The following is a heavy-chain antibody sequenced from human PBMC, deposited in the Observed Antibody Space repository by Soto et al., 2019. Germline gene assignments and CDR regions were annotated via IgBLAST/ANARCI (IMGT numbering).Heavy chain of an antibody. Sequence: QVQLVQSGAEVKKPGSSVKVSCTASGGTFSSYAISWVRQAPGQGLEWMGGIIPIFGTANYAQKFQGRVTITADESTSTAYMELRSLRSEDTAVYYCARGEILQPVFSYGMDVWGQGTTVTVSS. CDR1: GGTFSSYA. CDR3: ARGEILQPVFSYGMDV. D-gene: IGHD3-10*01. J-gene: IGHJ6*02. CDR2: IIPIFGTA. V-gene: IGHV1-69*01.